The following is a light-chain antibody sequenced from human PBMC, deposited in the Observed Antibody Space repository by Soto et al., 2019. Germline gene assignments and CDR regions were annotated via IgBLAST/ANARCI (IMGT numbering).Light chain of an antibody. CDR2: GNS. V-gene: IGLV1-40*01. J-gene: IGLJ1*01. CDR3: QSYDSSLSGYV. CDR1: SSNIGAGYD. Sequence: QAVLTQPPAESGAPGQRVTIYCTGSSSNIGAGYDVHWYQQLPGTAPKLLIYGNSNRPSGVPDRFSGSKSGTSASLAITGLQAEDEADYYCQSYDSSLSGYVFGTGTKVTVL.